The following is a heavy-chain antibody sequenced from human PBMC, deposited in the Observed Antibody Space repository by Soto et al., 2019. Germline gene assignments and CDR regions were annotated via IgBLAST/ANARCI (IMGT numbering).Heavy chain of an antibody. CDR1: GGTFSNYA. D-gene: IGHD6-19*01. J-gene: IGHJ6*02. CDR3: ARVEAVAGLYNYHGLDV. CDR2: IVPIFVTT. Sequence: QVQLVQSGAEVKKPGSSVKVSCKVSGGTFSNYAIDWVRLAPGHGLEWLGGIVPIFVTTYYTQKFQGRATIIADDSTTTAYLEMSSLRSEDTAIYYCARVEAVAGLYNYHGLDVWGQGTAGTVSS. V-gene: IGHV1-69*12.